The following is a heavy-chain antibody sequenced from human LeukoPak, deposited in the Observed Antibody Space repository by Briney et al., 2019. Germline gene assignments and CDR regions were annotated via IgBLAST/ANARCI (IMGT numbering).Heavy chain of an antibody. CDR2: ISGSGGST. J-gene: IGHJ1*01. V-gene: IGHV3-23*01. CDR1: GFTFSSYA. CDR3: EGYDSSGYPNLYFQH. Sequence: QPGGSLRLSCAASGFTFSSYAMSWVRQAPGKGLEWVSAISGSGGSTYYADSVKGRFTISRDNSKNTLYLQMNSLRAEDTAVYCCEGYDSSGYPNLYFQHWGQGTLVTVSS. D-gene: IGHD3-22*01.